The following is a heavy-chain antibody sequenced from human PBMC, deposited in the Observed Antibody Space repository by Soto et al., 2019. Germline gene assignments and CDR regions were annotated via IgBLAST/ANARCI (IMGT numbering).Heavy chain of an antibody. CDR3: TKDLSCSSTTCPSVFDY. CDR1: GFTFRSYG. D-gene: IGHD2-2*01. V-gene: IGHV3-30*18. Sequence: QVQLVESGGGVVQPGRSLRLSCAASGFTFRSYGMHWVRQAPGKGLEWVAVISSDGSNKYYADSVKGRFTISRENTKNARYLQMNSLRGEDTAVYYCTKDLSCSSTTCPSVFDYWGQGTLVSVCS. J-gene: IGHJ4*02. CDR2: ISSDGSNK.